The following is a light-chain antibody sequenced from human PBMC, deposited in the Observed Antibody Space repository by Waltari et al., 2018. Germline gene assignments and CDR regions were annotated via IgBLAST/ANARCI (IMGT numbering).Light chain of an antibody. CDR2: GAS. V-gene: IGKV3-15*01. CDR3: QQYNKWPPT. J-gene: IGKJ4*01. Sequence: EIVMTQSPATLSLSPGERATLSCRTSQSVNSDLAWYQQKPGQAPSLLIYGASTRATGVPLRFSGSGSGAEFTLTISSLQSEDLVIYHCQQYNKWPPTFGGGTKVEIK. CDR1: QSVNSD.